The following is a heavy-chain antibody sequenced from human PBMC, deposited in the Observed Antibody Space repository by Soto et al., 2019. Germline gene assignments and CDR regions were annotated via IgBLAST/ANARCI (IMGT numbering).Heavy chain of an antibody. D-gene: IGHD3-22*01. CDR1: GFTFSSYS. J-gene: IGHJ4*02. V-gene: IGHV3-48*01. Sequence: GGSLRLSCAASGFTFSSYSMNWVRQAPGKGLEWVSNISSSSRTTDYGDTVKGRFTISRDNFKNTLYMQMNSLRAEDTAVYYCAKRPLSIITFDYWGLGTLVTVSS. CDR3: AKRPLSIITFDY. CDR2: ISSSSRTT.